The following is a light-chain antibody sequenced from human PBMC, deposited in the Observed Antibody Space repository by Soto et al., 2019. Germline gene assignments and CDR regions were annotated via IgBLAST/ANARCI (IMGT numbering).Light chain of an antibody. V-gene: IGKV1-27*01. CDR1: QGIRNY. J-gene: IGKJ3*01. Sequence: DIQMTQSPSSLSASVGDRVTITCRASQGIRNYLAWYQQNPGKVPKLLIYAASTLQSGVPSRFSGSGSGTDFTLTISSLQPEDVATYYCQKYNSAPLTFGPGTKVDIK. CDR2: AAS. CDR3: QKYNSAPLT.